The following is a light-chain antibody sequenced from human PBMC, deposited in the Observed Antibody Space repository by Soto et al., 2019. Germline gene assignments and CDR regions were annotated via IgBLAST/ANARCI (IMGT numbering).Light chain of an antibody. CDR1: TSNIGDHY. Sequence: QSVLTQPPSVSAAPGQKVTISCSGSTSNIGDHYVSWYQQLPGTAPKLLIYDNGNRPSGIPDRFSGSKSGTSATLGITGLXTGDEADYYCGAWDNSLSAFVFGTGTKVTVL. J-gene: IGLJ1*01. V-gene: IGLV1-51*01. CDR2: DNG. CDR3: GAWDNSLSAFV.